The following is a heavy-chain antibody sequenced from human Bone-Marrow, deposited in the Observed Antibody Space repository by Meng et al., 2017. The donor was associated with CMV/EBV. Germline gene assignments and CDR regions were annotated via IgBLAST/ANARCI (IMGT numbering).Heavy chain of an antibody. CDR3: ATTFTGWFAP. V-gene: IGHV4-39*01. CDR2: IYYSGST. J-gene: IGHJ5*02. Sequence: SETLSLTCTVSGGSISSSSYYWGWIRQPPGKGLEWIGSIYYSGSTYYNPSLKSRVTISVDTSKNQFSLKLSSVTAADTAVYYCATTFTGWFAPWGQGTLVNVSS. CDR1: GGSISSSSYY. D-gene: IGHD3-10*01.